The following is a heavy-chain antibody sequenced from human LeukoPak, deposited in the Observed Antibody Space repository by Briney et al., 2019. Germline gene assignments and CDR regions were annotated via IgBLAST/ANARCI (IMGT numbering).Heavy chain of an antibody. D-gene: IGHD3-22*01. CDR2: IRYDGSNK. J-gene: IGHJ4*02. CDR3: AKETGYYYDSSGYPYYFDY. Sequence: GGSLRLSCAASGFTFSSYGMHWVRQAPGKGLEWVAFIRYDGSNKYYADSVKGRFTISRDNSKNTLYLQMYSLRAEDTAVYYCAKETGYYYDSSGYPYYFDYWGQGTLVTVSS. V-gene: IGHV3-30*02. CDR1: GFTFSSYG.